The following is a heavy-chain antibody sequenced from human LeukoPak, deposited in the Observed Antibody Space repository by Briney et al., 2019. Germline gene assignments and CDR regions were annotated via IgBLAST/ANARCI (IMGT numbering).Heavy chain of an antibody. D-gene: IGHD5-18*01. V-gene: IGHV1-18*01. CDR3: ARVEVDTAMARTARFFDY. CDR1: GYTFTSYG. CDR2: ISAYNGNT. J-gene: IGHJ4*02. Sequence: GASVKVSCKASGYTFTSYGISWVRQAPGQGLEWMGWISAYNGNTNYAQKLQGRVTMTTDTSTSTAYMELRSLRSDDTAVYYCARVEVDTAMARTARFFDYWGQGTLVTVSS.